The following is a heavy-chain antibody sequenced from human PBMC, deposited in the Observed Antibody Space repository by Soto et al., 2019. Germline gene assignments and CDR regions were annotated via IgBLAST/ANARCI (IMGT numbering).Heavy chain of an antibody. J-gene: IGHJ3*02. CDR2: ISSSSSYI. D-gene: IGHD3-3*01. V-gene: IGHV3-21*01. Sequence: GGSLRLSCAASGFTFSSYSMNWVRQAPGKGLEWVSSISSSSSYIYYADSVKGRFTISRDNAKNSLYLQMNSLRAEDTAVYYCARDRERFGTFDIWGQGTMVTVSS. CDR3: ARDRERFGTFDI. CDR1: GFTFSSYS.